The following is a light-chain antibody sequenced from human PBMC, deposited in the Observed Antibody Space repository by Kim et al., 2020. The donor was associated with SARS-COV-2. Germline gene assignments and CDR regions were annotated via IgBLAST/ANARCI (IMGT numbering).Light chain of an antibody. CDR1: NIGSKS. CDR2: YDS. J-gene: IGLJ3*02. CDR3: QVWDSSSAHRV. Sequence: APGKTARITCRGNNIGSKSVHWYQQKPGQAPVLVIYYDSDRPSGIPARFSGSNSGNTATRTISRVEAGDEADYYCQVWDSSSAHRVFGGGTQLTVL. V-gene: IGLV3-21*04.